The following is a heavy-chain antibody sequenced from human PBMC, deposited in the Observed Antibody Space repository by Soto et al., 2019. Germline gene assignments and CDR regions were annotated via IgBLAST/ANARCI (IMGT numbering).Heavy chain of an antibody. V-gene: IGHV4-59*01. CDR1: GGSISSYY. CDR2: IYYSGST. CDR3: TGAADHRLWSDP. J-gene: IGHJ5*02. D-gene: IGHD6-13*01. Sequence: SETLSLTCTVSGGSISSYYWSWIRQPPGKGLEWIGYIYYSGSTNYNPSLKSRVTISVDTSKNQFSLKLSSVTAADTAVYYCTGAADHRLWSDPWGQGTLVTVSS.